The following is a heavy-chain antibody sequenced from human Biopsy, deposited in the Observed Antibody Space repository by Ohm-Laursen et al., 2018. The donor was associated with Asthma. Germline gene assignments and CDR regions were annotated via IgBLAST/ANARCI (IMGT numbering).Heavy chain of an antibody. CDR2: ISSRGSNL. CDR3: ARGYSTSWYFGY. V-gene: IGHV3-11*01. J-gene: IGHJ4*02. D-gene: IGHD6-13*01. CDR1: Y. Sequence: YWSWIRQAPGKGLEWVAYISSRGSNLYYADSVKGQFTISRDNPKKSVYLQLDSLRVEDTAVYYCARGYSTSWYFGYWGQGTVVTASS.